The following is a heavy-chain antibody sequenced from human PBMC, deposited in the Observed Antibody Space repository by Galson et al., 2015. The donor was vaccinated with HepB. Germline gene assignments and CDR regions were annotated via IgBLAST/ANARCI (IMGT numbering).Heavy chain of an antibody. D-gene: IGHD3-10*01. CDR3: AKDEANYGSGSEYYFDY. CDR1: GFTFSSYG. Sequence: SLRLSCAASGFTFSSYGMHWVRQAPGKGLEWVAVISYDGSNKYYADSVKGRFTISRDNSKNTLYLQMNSLRAEDTAVYYCAKDEANYGSGSEYYFDYWGQGTLVTVSS. V-gene: IGHV3-30*18. J-gene: IGHJ4*02. CDR2: ISYDGSNK.